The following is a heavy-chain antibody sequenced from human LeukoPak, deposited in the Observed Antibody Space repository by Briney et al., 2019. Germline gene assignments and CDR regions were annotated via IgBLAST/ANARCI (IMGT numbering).Heavy chain of an antibody. D-gene: IGHD6-19*01. CDR3: ARGWYYVPY. CDR1: GSTFSSYG. Sequence: PGGSLRLSCAASGSTFSSYGMSWVRQAPGKGLEWVSAISSSGGSSFYADSVKGRFTISRDNSKNTLYLQMNSLRAEDTAVYYCARGWYYVPYWGQGSLVTVSS. V-gene: IGHV3-23*01. J-gene: IGHJ4*02. CDR2: ISSSGGSS.